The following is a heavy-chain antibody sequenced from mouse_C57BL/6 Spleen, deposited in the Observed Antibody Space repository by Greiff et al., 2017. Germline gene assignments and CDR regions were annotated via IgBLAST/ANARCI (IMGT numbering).Heavy chain of an antibody. J-gene: IGHJ4*01. D-gene: IGHD1-1*01. V-gene: IGHV1-39*01. CDR2: INPNYGTT. Sequence: EVQLQQSGPELVKPGASVKISCKASGYSFTDYNMNWVKQSNGKSLEWIGVINPNYGTTSYNQKFKGKATLAVDQSSSTAYMQLKSLTSEDSAVYSCASRDYYGSSDWNYAMDYWGQGTSVTVSS. CDR1: GYSFTDYN. CDR3: ASRDYYGSSDWNYAMDY.